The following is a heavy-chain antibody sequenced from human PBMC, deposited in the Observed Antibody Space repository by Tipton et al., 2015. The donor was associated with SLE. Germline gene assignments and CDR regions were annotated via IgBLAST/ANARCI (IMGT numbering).Heavy chain of an antibody. CDR2: IYHSESS. D-gene: IGHD3-10*01. J-gene: IGHJ4*02. CDR1: GGSISDGAYY. Sequence: TLSLTCSVSGGSISDGAYYWSWIRQHPGKGLEWIGYIYHSESSNYNPSLQSRVTLSVDTSKNQFSLKLNSVTAADTAMYYCARHGSGRIGDFEDWGQGTLVTLSS. CDR3: ARHGSGRIGDFED. V-gene: IGHV4-61*08.